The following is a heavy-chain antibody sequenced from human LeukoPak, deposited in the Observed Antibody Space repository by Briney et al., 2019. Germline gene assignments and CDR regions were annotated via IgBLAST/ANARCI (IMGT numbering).Heavy chain of an antibody. J-gene: IGHJ4*02. Sequence: PGGSLRLSCSASGFTFSTYAMHWVRQAPGKGLEYVSSITSNGDTTYYTDSVRGRFTISIDNSKNTLYLQMSSLRAEDTAVYYCLKDRLGAGDYWGQGTLVSVSS. CDR1: GFTFSTYA. D-gene: IGHD7-27*01. CDR3: LKDRLGAGDY. CDR2: ITSNGDTT. V-gene: IGHV3-64D*06.